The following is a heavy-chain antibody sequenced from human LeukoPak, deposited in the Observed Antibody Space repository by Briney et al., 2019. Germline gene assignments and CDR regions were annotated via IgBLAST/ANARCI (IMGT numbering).Heavy chain of an antibody. CDR2: ISGSGGST. Sequence: GGSLRFSCAASGFTFSSYAMSWVRQAPGKGLEWVSAISGSGGSTYYADSVKGRFTISRDNSKNTLYLQMNSLRAEDTAVYYCAESFGVVSYYYYYMDVWGKGTTVTVSS. D-gene: IGHD3-3*01. CDR1: GFTFSSYA. J-gene: IGHJ6*03. CDR3: AESFGVVSYYYYYMDV. V-gene: IGHV3-23*01.